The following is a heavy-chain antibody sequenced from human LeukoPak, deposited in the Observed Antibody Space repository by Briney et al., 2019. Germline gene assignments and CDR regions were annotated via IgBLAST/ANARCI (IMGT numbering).Heavy chain of an antibody. J-gene: IGHJ1*01. D-gene: IGHD4-23*01. CDR3: ARGSRYGGNYDFQH. CDR2: IYYSGST. CDR1: GGSISSYY. V-gene: IGHV4-59*12. Sequence: SETLSLTCTVSGGSISSYYWSWIRQPPGKGLEWIGYIYYSGSTNYNPSLKSRVTISVDTSKNQFSLKLSSVSAADTAVYYCARGSRYGGNYDFQHWGQGTLVTVSS.